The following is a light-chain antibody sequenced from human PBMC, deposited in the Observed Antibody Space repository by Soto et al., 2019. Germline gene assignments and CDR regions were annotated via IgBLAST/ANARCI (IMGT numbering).Light chain of an antibody. CDR1: SSDVGGYNY. Sequence: QSALTQPASVSGSPGQSITISCTGTSSDVGGYNYVSWYQQHPGKAPKLMIYDVSNRPSGVSNRFSGSKSGNTASLTISGLQPYHEADYYCISYTTSSTLVVFGGGTKVTVL. V-gene: IGLV2-14*01. CDR3: ISYTTSSTLVV. CDR2: DVS. J-gene: IGLJ2*01.